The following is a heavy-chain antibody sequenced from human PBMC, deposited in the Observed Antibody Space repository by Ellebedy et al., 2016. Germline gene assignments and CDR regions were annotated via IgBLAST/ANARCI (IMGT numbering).Heavy chain of an antibody. CDR1: GFTFSSYY. CDR2: IKQDGSEK. CDR3: ASGIGPGSHFDY. D-gene: IGHD1-26*01. V-gene: IGHV3-7*01. Sequence: GESLKISCAASGFTFSSYYMSWVRQAPGKGLEWVANIKQDGSEKYYVDSVKGRFTISRDNGKNSLYLQMNSLSAGDTAVYYCASGIGPGSHFDYWGQGTLVTVSS. J-gene: IGHJ4*02.